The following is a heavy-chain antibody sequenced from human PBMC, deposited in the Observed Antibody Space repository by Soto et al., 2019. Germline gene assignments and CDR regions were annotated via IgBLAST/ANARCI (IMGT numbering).Heavy chain of an antibody. V-gene: IGHV3-66*01. J-gene: IGHJ4*02. Sequence: EVQLVESGGGLVQPGGSLRLSCAASGFTVSSNYMSWVRQAPGKGLEWVSVIYSGGSTYYADSVKGRFTISRDNSKNTLYLQMNSLRAEDTAVYYCARASDYYGPPGPFDYWGQGTLVTVSS. CDR3: ARASDYYGPPGPFDY. D-gene: IGHD3-10*01. CDR1: GFTVSSNY. CDR2: IYSGGST.